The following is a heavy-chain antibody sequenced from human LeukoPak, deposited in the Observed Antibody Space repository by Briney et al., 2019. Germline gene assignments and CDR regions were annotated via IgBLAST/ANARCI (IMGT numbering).Heavy chain of an antibody. CDR1: GFSFSSYA. D-gene: IGHD6-25*01. Sequence: GGSLRLSGSASGFSFSSYAMHWVRQAPGKGLEFVSVISSFGGGTYYADSVKGRFTISRDNSKNTLYLQMSSLRPEDTAVYYCVTGHSSETNWGQGTLVTVSS. CDR2: ISSFGGGT. J-gene: IGHJ4*02. V-gene: IGHV3-64D*09. CDR3: VTGHSSETN.